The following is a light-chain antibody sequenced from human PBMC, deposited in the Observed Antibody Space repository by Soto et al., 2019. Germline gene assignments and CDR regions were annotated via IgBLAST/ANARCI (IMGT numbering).Light chain of an antibody. J-gene: IGKJ5*01. CDR1: QTIDSW. CDR2: KAS. V-gene: IGKV1-5*03. Sequence: DIQMTQSPSTLSASVGDRVSITYRASQTIDSWLAWYQQRPGKPPNLLIYKASTLASGVPSRFSGSGSGTEFTLTINSLRPDDFATYYCQQSETYPLTFGQGTRLEIK. CDR3: QQSETYPLT.